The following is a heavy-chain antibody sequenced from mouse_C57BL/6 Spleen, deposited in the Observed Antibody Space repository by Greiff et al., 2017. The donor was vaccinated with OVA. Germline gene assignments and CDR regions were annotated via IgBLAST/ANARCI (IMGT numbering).Heavy chain of an antibody. J-gene: IGHJ1*03. V-gene: IGHV1-42*01. CDR2: INPSTGGT. CDR3: ARSGGTGYFDV. Sequence: VKLVESGPELVKPGASVKISCKASGYSFTGYYMNWVKQSPEKSLEWIGEINPSTGGTTYNQKFKAKATLTVDKSSSTAYMQLKSLTSEDSAVYYCARSGGTGYFDVWGTGTTVTVSS. CDR1: GYSFTGYY. D-gene: IGHD4-1*01.